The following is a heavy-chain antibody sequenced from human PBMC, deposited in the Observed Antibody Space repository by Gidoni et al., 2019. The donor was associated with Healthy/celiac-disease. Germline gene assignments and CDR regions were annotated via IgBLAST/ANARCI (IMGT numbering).Heavy chain of an antibody. CDR2: ISYDGSNK. V-gene: IGHV3-30*18. CDR3: AKPAYDYVWGSFDY. D-gene: IGHD3-16*01. CDR1: GFTFSSYG. Sequence: QVQLVESGGGVVQPGRSLRLSCAASGFTFSSYGMHWVRQAPGKGLEWVAVISYDGSNKYYADSVKGRFTISRDNSKNTLYLQMNSLRAEDTAVYYCAKPAYDYVWGSFDYWGQGTLVTVSS. J-gene: IGHJ4*02.